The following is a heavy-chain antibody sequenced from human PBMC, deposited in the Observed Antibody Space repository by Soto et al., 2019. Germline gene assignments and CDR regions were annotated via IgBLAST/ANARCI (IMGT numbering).Heavy chain of an antibody. CDR2: IYYSGST. CDR1: GGSISSGGYS. J-gene: IGHJ4*02. CDR3: ATSVDQLTFDY. D-gene: IGHD1-1*01. V-gene: IGHV4-31*03. Sequence: QVQLQESGPGLVKPSQTLSLTCTVSGGSISSGGYSWSWIRQHPGKGLEWIGYIYYSGSTYYNPSLKSRFTISVDTSKNQFSLKLSSVTAADTAVYYCATSVDQLTFDYWGQGTLVTVSS.